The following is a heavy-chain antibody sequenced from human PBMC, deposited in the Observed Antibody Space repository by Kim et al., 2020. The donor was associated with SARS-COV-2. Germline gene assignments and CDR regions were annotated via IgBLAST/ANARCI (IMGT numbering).Heavy chain of an antibody. D-gene: IGHD4-17*01. CDR2: MYHSGTT. CDR1: GVSITRSNYY. V-gene: IGHV4-39*01. CDR3: ARHRGEFYGVLRGYFDP. J-gene: IGHJ2*01. Sequence: SETLSLTCAVSGVSITRSNYYWGWIRQSPGKGLEWLGAMYHSGTTYYNPSLKSRINISGDTTKNDFSLTLTSLTAADTATYYCARHRGEFYGVLRGYFDPGGRGTPVTVSS.